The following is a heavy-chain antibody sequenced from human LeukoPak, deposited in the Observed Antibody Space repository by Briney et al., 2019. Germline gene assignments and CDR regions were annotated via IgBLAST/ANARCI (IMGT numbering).Heavy chain of an antibody. CDR3: ARVADGYYGKSFFDY. Sequence: SETLSLTCIVSGGSIDKYYWGWMREPPGKGLQWIGDIHYIGNTNYNPSLKSRVTISVDTSKNQFSLNLNSVTAADTAMYYCARVADGYYGKSFFDYWGQGTLATVSS. J-gene: IGHJ4*02. CDR2: IHYIGNT. D-gene: IGHD2-21*01. CDR1: GGSIDKYY. V-gene: IGHV4-59*01.